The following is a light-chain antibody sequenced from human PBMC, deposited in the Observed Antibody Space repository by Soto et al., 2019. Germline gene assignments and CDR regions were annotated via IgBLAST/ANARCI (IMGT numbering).Light chain of an antibody. CDR1: QALSNY. V-gene: IGKV1-9*01. CDR2: SAS. Sequence: DIQLTQSPSVLSASVGDTVTITCRASQALSNYLAWYQQKPGKAPDLLIYSASTLQSGVPSRFSGSGSETEFSLTIRALQPEDFATYYCQQYNSYPITFGQGTRLEIK. CDR3: QQYNSYPIT. J-gene: IGKJ5*01.